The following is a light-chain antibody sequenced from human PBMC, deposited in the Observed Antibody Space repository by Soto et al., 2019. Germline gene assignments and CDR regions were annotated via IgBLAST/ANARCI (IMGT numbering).Light chain of an antibody. CDR3: QQYDSFSVT. CDR2: AAS. Sequence: DIQMTQSPSSLSASVGDRVTSTCRASQSISSYLNWYQQKPGKAPKLLIYAASSLQSGVPPRFSGSGSGTEFTLTISSLQPEDFATYYCQQYDSFSVTFGHGTNVDIK. V-gene: IGKV1-39*01. J-gene: IGKJ1*01. CDR1: QSISSY.